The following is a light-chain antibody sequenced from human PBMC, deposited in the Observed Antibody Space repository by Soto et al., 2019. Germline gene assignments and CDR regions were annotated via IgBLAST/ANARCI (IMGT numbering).Light chain of an antibody. CDR1: QTISSW. CDR2: KAS. CDR3: QQYNSRGT. V-gene: IGKV1-5*03. Sequence: DIQMTQSPSTLSGSVGDRVTITCRASQTISSWLAWYQQKPGKAPKLLIYKASTLKSGVPSRFSGSGSGTEFTLTISSLQPDDFATYYCQQYNSRGTFGQGTKV. J-gene: IGKJ1*01.